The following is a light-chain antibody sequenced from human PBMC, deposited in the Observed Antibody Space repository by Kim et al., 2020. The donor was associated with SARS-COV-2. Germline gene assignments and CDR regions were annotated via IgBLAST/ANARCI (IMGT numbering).Light chain of an antibody. V-gene: IGLV3-9*01. Sequence: SYELTQPLSVSVALGQTARITCGGNNIGSKTVHWYQQKPGQAPLLVIYRNNNRPSGIPERFSGSNSGNTATLTIRSAQAGDEADYYCQVWDSSTYVVFGG. CDR1: NIGSKT. J-gene: IGLJ2*01. CDR3: QVWDSSTYVV. CDR2: RNN.